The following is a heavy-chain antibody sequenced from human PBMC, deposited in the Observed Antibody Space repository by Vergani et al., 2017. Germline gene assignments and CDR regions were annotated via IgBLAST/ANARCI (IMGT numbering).Heavy chain of an antibody. Sequence: QVQLVQSGAEVKKPGSSVKVSCKASGGTFSSYAISWVRQAPGQGLEWMGRIIPILGTANYAQKFQGRVTITADESTSTAYMELSSLRSEDTAVYYCAGRAYCGGDCYPRDDAFDIWGQGTMVTVSS. V-gene: IGHV1-69*11. CDR1: GGTFSSYA. CDR3: AGRAYCGGDCYPRDDAFDI. CDR2: IIPILGTA. J-gene: IGHJ3*02. D-gene: IGHD2-21*02.